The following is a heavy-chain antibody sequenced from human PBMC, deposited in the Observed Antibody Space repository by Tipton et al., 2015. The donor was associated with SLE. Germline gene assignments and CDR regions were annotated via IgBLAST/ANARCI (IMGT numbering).Heavy chain of an antibody. D-gene: IGHD5-12*01. V-gene: IGHV4-39*02. Sequence: TLSLTCTVSGDSISSSTYYYWGWIRQPPGKGLEWIGNIFYIGSTYYNPSLKSRVTISVDTSKNHFSLRLRAVTAADTAVYYCARLVGGYARWGQGTLVTVSS. CDR1: GDSISSSTYYY. J-gene: IGHJ4*02. CDR2: IFYIGST. CDR3: ARLVGGYAR.